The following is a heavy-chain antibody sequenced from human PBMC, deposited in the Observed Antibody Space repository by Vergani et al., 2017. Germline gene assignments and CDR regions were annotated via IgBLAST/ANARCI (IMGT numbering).Heavy chain of an antibody. D-gene: IGHD6-19*01. CDR1: GFTVSSNY. Sequence: EVQLVESGGGLVQPGGSLRLSCAASGFTVSSNYMSWVRQAPGKGLEWVSVIYSGGSTSYADSVKGRFTISRDNSKNTLYLQMNSLRAEDTAVYYCARARSGWSGMDVWGQGTTVTVSS. CDR2: IYSGGST. CDR3: ARARSGWSGMDV. V-gene: IGHV3-66*02. J-gene: IGHJ6*02.